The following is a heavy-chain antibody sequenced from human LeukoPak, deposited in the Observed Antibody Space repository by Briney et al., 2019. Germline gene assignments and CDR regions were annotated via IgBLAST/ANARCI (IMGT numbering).Heavy chain of an antibody. CDR1: RYSFTSYY. CDR2: INPSGGST. J-gene: IGHJ4*02. V-gene: IGHV1-46*01. Sequence: ASVKVSCKSSRYSFTSYYMHWVGQAPGQGLEWMGIINPSGGSTSYAQKFQGRVTMTRDTSTSTVYMELSSLRSEDTAVYYCARDHGLYDSRGIIPGVFDYWGQGTLVTVSS. D-gene: IGHD3-22*01. CDR3: ARDHGLYDSRGIIPGVFDY.